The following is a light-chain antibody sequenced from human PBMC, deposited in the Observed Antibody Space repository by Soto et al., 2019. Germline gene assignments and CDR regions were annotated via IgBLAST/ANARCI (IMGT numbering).Light chain of an antibody. CDR2: GAS. J-gene: IGKJ1*01. CDR1: QSVSSSY. CDR3: QQYCSTPRP. V-gene: IGKV3-20*01. Sequence: EIVLTQSPGTLSLPPGEIATLSCRASQSVSSSYLAWDQQKPGQAPRLLIYGASSSATGIPDRFSGSGAGTDFTLTSSRLEPEDCAVYYCQQYCSTPRPFSQGTKLEI.